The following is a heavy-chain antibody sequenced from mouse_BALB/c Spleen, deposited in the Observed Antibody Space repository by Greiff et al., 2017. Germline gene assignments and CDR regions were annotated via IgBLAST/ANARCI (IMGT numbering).Heavy chain of an antibody. CDR2: IDPENGNT. Sequence: VQLKQSGAEFVRPGALVKLSCKASGFNINDYYMYWVKQKPEQGLEWIGWIDPENGNTIYDPKFQGKASITADTSTNTAYLQLSSLTSEDTAVYYCARPRYDGYFDVWGAGTTVTVSA. J-gene: IGHJ1*01. CDR3: ARPRYDGYFDV. D-gene: IGHD2-14*01. CDR1: GFNINDYY. V-gene: IGHV14-1*02.